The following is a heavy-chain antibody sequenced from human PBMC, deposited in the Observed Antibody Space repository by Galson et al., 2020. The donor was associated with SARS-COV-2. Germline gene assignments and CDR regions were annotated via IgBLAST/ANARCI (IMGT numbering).Heavy chain of an antibody. J-gene: IGHJ4*02. D-gene: IGHD1-7*01. Sequence: KIGESLKISCAASGFTFSDYSMNWVRQAPGEGLEWVASISSSSSYIYYADSVKGRFTISRDNSKNSLYLQVNSLRAEDTAVYYCARDRGITGTTSGDYWGQGTLVTVSS. V-gene: IGHV3-21*01. CDR3: ARDRGITGTTSGDY. CDR1: GFTFSDYS. CDR2: ISSSSSYI.